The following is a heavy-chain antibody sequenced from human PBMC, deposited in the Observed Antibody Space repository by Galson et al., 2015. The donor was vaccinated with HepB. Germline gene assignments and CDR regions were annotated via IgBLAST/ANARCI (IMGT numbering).Heavy chain of an antibody. CDR2: ISGSGGST. CDR1: GFTFSSYA. CDR3: AKDKEGGSYSRPPLIRFDP. J-gene: IGHJ5*02. D-gene: IGHD1-26*01. Sequence: SLRLSCAASGFTFSSYAMSWVRQAPGKGLEWVSAISGSGGSTYYADSVKGRFTISRDNSKNTLYLQMNSLRAEDTAVYYCAKDKEGGSYSRPPLIRFDPWGQGTLVTVSS. V-gene: IGHV3-23*01.